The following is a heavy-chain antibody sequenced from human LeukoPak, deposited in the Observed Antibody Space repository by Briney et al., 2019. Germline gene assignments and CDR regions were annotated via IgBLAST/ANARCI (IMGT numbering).Heavy chain of an antibody. D-gene: IGHD3-10*01. V-gene: IGHV1-2*02. CDR2: INPNSGDT. CDR1: GYTFTGYY. Sequence: GASVEVSCKASGYTFTGYYMHWVRQAPGQGLEWMGWINPNSGDTNYAQKFQGRVTMTRDTSISTAYMELSRLRSDDTAVYYCARAPPYYGSGSYYGDFDYWGQGTLVTVSS. J-gene: IGHJ4*02. CDR3: ARAPPYYGSGSYYGDFDY.